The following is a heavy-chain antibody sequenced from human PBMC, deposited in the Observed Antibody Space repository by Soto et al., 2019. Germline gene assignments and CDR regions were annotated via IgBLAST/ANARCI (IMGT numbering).Heavy chain of an antibody. Sequence: QVQLVESGGGLVKPGGSLRLYCAASGFAFSDYYMSWFRQARGKGLEWISYISGTGNTIYYADSVKGRFTISRDNAKNSLYLQMNSLRAEDTAVYYCARVGNRFQHWGQGTLVTVSS. V-gene: IGHV3-11*01. CDR2: ISGTGNTI. CDR1: GFAFSDYY. CDR3: ARVGNRFQH. J-gene: IGHJ1*01. D-gene: IGHD7-27*01.